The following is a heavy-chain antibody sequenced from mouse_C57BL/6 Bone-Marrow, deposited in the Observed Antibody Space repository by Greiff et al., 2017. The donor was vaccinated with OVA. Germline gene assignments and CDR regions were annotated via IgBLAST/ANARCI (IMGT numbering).Heavy chain of an antibody. CDR1: GYAFTNYL. D-gene: IGHD2-1*01. V-gene: IGHV1-54*01. CDR2: INPGSGGT. Sequence: QVQLQQSGAELVRPGTSVKVSCKASGYAFTNYLIEWVKQRPGQGLEWIGVINPGSGGTNYNEKFKGKATLTADKSSSTAYMQLSSLTSEDSAVYFCARDTVLDGNYNYCDDWGQGTTLTVSS. CDR3: ARDTVLDGNYNYCDD. J-gene: IGHJ2*01.